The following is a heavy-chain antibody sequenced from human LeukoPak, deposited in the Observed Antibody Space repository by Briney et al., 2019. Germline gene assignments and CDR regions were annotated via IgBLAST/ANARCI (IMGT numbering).Heavy chain of an antibody. D-gene: IGHD3-9*01. J-gene: IGHJ4*02. CDR1: GGSISSGDYY. CDR3: ARVDEDRGTRNFDY. Sequence: PSQTLSLTCTVSGGSISSGDYYWSWIRQPPGKGLEWIGYIYYSGSTYYNPSLKSRVTISVDTSKNQFSLKLSSVTAADTAVYSCARVDEDRGTRNFDYWGQGTLVTVSS. CDR2: IYYSGST. V-gene: IGHV4-30-4*01.